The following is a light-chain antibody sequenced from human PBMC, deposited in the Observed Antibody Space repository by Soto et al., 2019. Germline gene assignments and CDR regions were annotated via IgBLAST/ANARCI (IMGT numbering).Light chain of an antibody. CDR1: HSVSGS. CDR3: QQRTNWPSVT. CDR2: DTS. J-gene: IGKJ4*01. Sequence: EFVLTQSPGTLSLSLGDRATLSCRASHSVSGSLAWYRHHPGQAPRLLIYDTSKRATGIPARFSGSGSERHVTLTITSLAPEDFGVYYCQQRTNWPSVTFGGGTKVEIK. V-gene: IGKV3-11*02.